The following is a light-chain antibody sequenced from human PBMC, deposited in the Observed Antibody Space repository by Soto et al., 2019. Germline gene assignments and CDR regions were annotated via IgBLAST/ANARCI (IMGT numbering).Light chain of an antibody. Sequence: IALTQSPLSLSVTPGEPASISCRSSQTLLHSNGYTYLNWYLQKPGQSPQLLIYLGSNRASGVPDRFSGSGSGTDFTLKINRVQAEDVGVFYCMQGLRPMYTFGQGTTLEIK. V-gene: IGKV2-28*01. CDR3: MQGLRPMYT. J-gene: IGKJ2*01. CDR1: QTLLHSNGYTY. CDR2: LGS.